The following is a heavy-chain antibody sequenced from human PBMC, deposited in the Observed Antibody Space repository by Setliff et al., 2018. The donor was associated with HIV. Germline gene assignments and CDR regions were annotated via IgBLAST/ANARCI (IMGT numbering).Heavy chain of an antibody. CDR1: GGSISSSSYY. Sequence: SETLSLTCTVSGGSISSSSYYWSWIRQSPGKGLEWIGSGFHSGRAYYNPSLKSRVTISIQTSKNQFSLKLTSVTAADTAVYYCARLPSGYHYDSSDYYGYFFDYWGQGTLVTVSS. V-gene: IGHV4-39*07. J-gene: IGHJ4*02. CDR2: GFHSGRA. D-gene: IGHD3-22*01. CDR3: ARLPSGYHYDSSDYYGYFFDY.